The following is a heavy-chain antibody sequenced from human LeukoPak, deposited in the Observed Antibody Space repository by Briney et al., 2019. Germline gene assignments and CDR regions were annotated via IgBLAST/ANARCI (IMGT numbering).Heavy chain of an antibody. D-gene: IGHD3-10*01. CDR2: IYNSDST. Sequence: SETLSLTCTVSGGPISSGGYYWTSIRQHPAKGLERIGYIYNSDSTYYHPSLKRRVTISVHTSKNQFSPQVSSVTDADTAVYYCARVYYGSGSYHPEHYWGEKTLVTVSS. CDR3: ARVYYGSGSYHPEHY. V-gene: IGHV4-31*03. CDR1: GGPISSGGYY. J-gene: IGHJ4*02.